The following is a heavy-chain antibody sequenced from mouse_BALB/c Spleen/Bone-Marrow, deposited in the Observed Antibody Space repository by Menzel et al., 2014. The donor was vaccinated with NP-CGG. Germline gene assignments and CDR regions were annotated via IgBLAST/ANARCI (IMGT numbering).Heavy chain of an antibody. Sequence: DVQLQESGGGLVKPGGSLKLSCAASGFTFSDYYMYWVRQTPEKRLEWVATISDGGSYTYYPDSVKGRFTISRDNAKNNLYLQMSSLKSEDTAMYYCARGSSYFGYWGQGTTLTVSS. J-gene: IGHJ2*01. V-gene: IGHV5-4*02. CDR3: ARGSSYFGY. CDR1: GFTFSDYY. CDR2: ISDGGSYT. D-gene: IGHD1-1*01.